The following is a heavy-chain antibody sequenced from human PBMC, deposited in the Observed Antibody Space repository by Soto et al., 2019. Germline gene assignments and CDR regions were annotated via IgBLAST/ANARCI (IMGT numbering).Heavy chain of an antibody. CDR3: AREGAASYSYYYGTDV. CDR1: GGSSSSGDSY. D-gene: IGHD3-16*01. CDR2: IYYRGNP. V-gene: IGHV4-30-4*01. J-gene: IGHJ6*02. Sequence: PSETLSLTCTVSGGSSSSGDSYWSWIRQSPGKGLEWIGYIYYRGNPYYNPSLKSRVTISVDTSKNQFSLTLNSVTAADTAVYYCAREGAASYSYYYGTDVWGQGTTVTVSS.